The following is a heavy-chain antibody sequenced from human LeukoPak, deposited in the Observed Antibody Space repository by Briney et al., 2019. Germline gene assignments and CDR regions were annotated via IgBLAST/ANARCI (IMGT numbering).Heavy chain of an antibody. V-gene: IGHV1-2*02. D-gene: IGHD1-26*01. J-gene: IGHJ5*02. CDR1: GHNFTDYY. Sequence: ASVKVSCKASGHNFTDYYIHWVRQAPGQGLEWMAWIDPNSGATNYAQKFQGRITMTRDTSISTAYMELSRLRSDDTAVYYCARVGATYSGDPWGQGTLVTVSS. CDR3: ARVGATYSGDP. CDR2: IDPNSGAT.